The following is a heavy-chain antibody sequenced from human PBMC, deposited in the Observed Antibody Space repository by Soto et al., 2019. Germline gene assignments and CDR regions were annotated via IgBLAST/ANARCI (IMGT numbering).Heavy chain of an antibody. CDR3: TTDPILRGPDYYFDY. CDR2: IKSKTDGGTT. J-gene: IGHJ4*02. Sequence: GGSLRLSCAASGFTFSNAWMNWVRQAPGKGLEWVGRIKSKTDGGTTDYAAPVKGRFTISRDDSKNTLYLQMNSLKTEDTAVYYCTTDPILRGPDYYFDYWGQGTLVTVSS. CDR1: GFTFSNAW. V-gene: IGHV3-15*07.